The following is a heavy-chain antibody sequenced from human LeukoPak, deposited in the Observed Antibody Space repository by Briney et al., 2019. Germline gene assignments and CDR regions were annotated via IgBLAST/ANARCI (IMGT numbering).Heavy chain of an antibody. D-gene: IGHD5-24*01. Sequence: SETLSLTCTVSGGSISSYYWSWIRQPPGKGLEWIGYIYYSGSTNYNRSLKSRVTISVDTSKNQFSLKLSSVTAADTAVYYCARDRAGAFDIWGQGTMVTVSS. CDR2: IYYSGST. CDR3: ARDRAGAFDI. CDR1: GGSISSYY. V-gene: IGHV4-59*01. J-gene: IGHJ3*02.